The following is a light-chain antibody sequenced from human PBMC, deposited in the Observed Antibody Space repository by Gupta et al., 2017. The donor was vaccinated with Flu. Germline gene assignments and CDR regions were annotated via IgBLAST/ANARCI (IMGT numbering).Light chain of an antibody. Sequence: GQTARITCGGNNIGTKSVHWYQQKAGQAPVLVVYDDRDRPSGIPDRFSGSNSGSTATLTISRVEAGDEAAYYCQVWDSSSDHWVFGGGTKLTVL. CDR1: NIGTKS. CDR2: DDR. J-gene: IGLJ3*02. CDR3: QVWDSSSDHWV. V-gene: IGLV3-21*02.